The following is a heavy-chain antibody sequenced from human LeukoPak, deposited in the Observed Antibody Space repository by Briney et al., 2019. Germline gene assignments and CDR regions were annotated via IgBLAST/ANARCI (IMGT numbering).Heavy chain of an antibody. CDR2: ISYDGSNK. Sequence: GGSLRLSCAASGFTVSSNYMSWVRQAPGKGLEWVAVISYDGSNKYYADSVKGRFTISRDNSKNTLYLQMNSLRAEDTAVYYCARDGGSDWNYYYYYGMDVWGQGTTVTVSS. V-gene: IGHV3-30-3*01. J-gene: IGHJ6*02. D-gene: IGHD1-1*01. CDR3: ARDGGSDWNYYYYYGMDV. CDR1: GFTVSSNY.